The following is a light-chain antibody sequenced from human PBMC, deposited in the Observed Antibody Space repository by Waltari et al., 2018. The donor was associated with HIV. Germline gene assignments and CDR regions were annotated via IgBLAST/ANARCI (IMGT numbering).Light chain of an antibody. J-gene: IGKJ3*01. V-gene: IGKV1-6*01. CDR1: QNSRRG. Sequence: AIQMTQSPPSLSASVGDRVTITCRASQNSRRGLGWDQQKPGKAPKLLIYAASTLQTGVSSRFRGGGSGTEFTLTINGLQSEDSATYYCLQDDSFPLTFGPGTKVDLK. CDR3: LQDDSFPLT. CDR2: AAS.